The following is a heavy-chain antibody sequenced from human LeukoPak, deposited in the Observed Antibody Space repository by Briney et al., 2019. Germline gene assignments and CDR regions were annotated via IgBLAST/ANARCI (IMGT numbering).Heavy chain of an antibody. D-gene: IGHD7-27*01. CDR2: IYRDGTT. J-gene: IGHJ4*02. CDR1: GFTVSSNF. CDR3: AKTGGPWD. V-gene: IGHV3-53*01. Sequence: GGSLRLSCAASGFTVSSNFMTRVRQAPGKGLEWVSVIYRDGTTYYADSVKGRFTISRDSSRNTLNLLMSSLRAEDTAVYYCAKTGGPWDWGQGALVTVSS.